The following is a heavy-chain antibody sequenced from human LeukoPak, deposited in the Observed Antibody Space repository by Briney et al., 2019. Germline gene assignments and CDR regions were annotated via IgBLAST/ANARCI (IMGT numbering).Heavy chain of an antibody. D-gene: IGHD7-27*01. CDR2: ISSSSSTI. V-gene: IGHV3-48*01. CDR3: ASGLTGAVYYFDY. Sequence: GGSLRLSCAASGFTFSSYSMNWVRQAPGKGLEWVSYISSSSSTIYYADSVKGRFTISRDNAKNSLYLQMNSLRAEDTAVYYCASGLTGAVYYFDYWGQGTLVTVSS. J-gene: IGHJ4*02. CDR1: GFTFSSYS.